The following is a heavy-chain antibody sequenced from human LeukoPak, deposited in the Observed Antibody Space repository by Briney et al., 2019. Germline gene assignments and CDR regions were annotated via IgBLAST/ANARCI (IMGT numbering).Heavy chain of an antibody. CDR3: ARGGQRWLQLWYFDY. J-gene: IGHJ4*02. CDR2: IYYSGST. V-gene: IGHV4-59*01. D-gene: IGHD5-24*01. CDR1: GGSISTYF. Sequence: SETLSLTCTVSGGSISTYFWSWIRQPPGKGLEWIGYIYYSGSTNYNPSLKSRVTISVDTSKNQFSLKLSSVTAADTAVYYCARGGQRWLQLWYFDYWGQGTLVTVSS.